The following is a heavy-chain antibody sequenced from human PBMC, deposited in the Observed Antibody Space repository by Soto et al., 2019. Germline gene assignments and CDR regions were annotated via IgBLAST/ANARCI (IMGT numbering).Heavy chain of an antibody. CDR1: GFTFSGSA. CDR3: TRLYTGIAVAGTDY. Sequence: GGSLRLSCAASGFTFSGSAMHWVRQASGKGLEWVGRIRSKANSYATAYAASVKGRFTISRDDSKNTAYLQMNSLKTEDTAVYYCTRLYTGIAVAGTDYWGQGTLVTVSS. CDR2: IRSKANSYAT. D-gene: IGHD6-19*01. V-gene: IGHV3-73*01. J-gene: IGHJ4*02.